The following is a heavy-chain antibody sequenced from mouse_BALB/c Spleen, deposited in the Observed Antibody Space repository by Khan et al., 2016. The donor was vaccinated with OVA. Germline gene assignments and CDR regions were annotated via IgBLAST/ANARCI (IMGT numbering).Heavy chain of an antibody. V-gene: IGHV1-4*01. Sequence: VQLQQSGAELARPGASVRMSCKASGYTFTSNTMHWVKQRPGQGLEWIGYINPRSGYTNYNQNFKDKATLTADKSSSTAYMQLSSLTSEDSADYYYARRTTGYTMDYWGQGTSVTVSS. CDR1: GYTFTSNT. CDR2: INPRSGYT. CDR3: ARRTTGYTMDY. D-gene: IGHD2-14*01. J-gene: IGHJ4*01.